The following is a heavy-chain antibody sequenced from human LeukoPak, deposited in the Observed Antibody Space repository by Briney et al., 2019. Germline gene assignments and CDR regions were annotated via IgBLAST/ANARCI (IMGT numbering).Heavy chain of an antibody. CDR3: VRGTIMDRGVDY. D-gene: IGHD5-24*01. CDR1: GFTFSDHW. V-gene: IGHV3-74*01. J-gene: IGHJ4*02. Sequence: GGSLRLSCAASGFTFSDHWMHWVRLVAGKGLVWVAGIGGDGSSRWYADSVKGRFTSSRDSAKNTLHLQMDSLRAEDTAMYYCVRGTIMDRGVDYWGQGTLVTVSS. CDR2: IGGDGSSR.